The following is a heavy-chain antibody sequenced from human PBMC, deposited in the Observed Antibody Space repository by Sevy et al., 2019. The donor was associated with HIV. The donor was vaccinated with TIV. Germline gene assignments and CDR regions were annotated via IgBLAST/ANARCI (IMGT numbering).Heavy chain of an antibody. CDR3: AREVERVRGCSELDV. CDR2: ITSSSTYI. CDR1: GFSFRTYG. D-gene: IGHD3-10*01. V-gene: IGHV3-21*05. J-gene: IGHJ6*02. Sequence: GGSLRLSCAASGFSFRTYGMNWVRQAPGKGLEWVSYITSSSTYILYADSVKGRFTISRDDAKNSLYLQMNSLRAEDTAVYYCAREVERVRGCSELDVWGQGTTVTVSS.